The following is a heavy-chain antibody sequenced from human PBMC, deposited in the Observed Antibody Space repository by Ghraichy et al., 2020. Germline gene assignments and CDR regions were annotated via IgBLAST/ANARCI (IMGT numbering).Heavy chain of an antibody. CDR2: INHSGST. CDR3: ARGTRLRGYSYGYQIFSGPTLDY. Sequence: SETLSLTCAVYGGSFSGYYWSWIRQPPGKGLEWIGEINHSGSTNYNPSLKSRVTISVDTSKNQFSLKLSSVTAADTAVYYCARGTRLRGYSYGYQIFSGPTLDYWGQGTLVTVSS. D-gene: IGHD5-18*01. CDR1: GGSFSGYY. V-gene: IGHV4-34*01. J-gene: IGHJ4*02.